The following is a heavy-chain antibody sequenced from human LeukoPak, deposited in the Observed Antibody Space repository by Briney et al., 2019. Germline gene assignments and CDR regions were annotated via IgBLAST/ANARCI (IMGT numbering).Heavy chain of an antibody. CDR1: GFTFSSYS. CDR3: LWWDY. J-gene: IGHJ4*02. Sequence: GGSLRLSCAASGFTFSSYSMNWVRQAPGKGLEWVSYVSSSSSTIYYADSVKGRSTISRDNAKNSLYLQMNSLKTEDTAVYYCLWWDYWGQGTLVTVSS. V-gene: IGHV3-48*01. CDR2: VSSSSSTI. D-gene: IGHD2-21*01.